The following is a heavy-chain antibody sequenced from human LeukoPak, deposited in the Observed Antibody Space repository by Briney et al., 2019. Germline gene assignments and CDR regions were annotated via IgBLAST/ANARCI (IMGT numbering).Heavy chain of an antibody. V-gene: IGHV4-59*01. J-gene: IGHJ6*03. CDR3: ARDFQGSGTYYYYMDV. CDR2: IYYSGST. Sequence: SETLSLTCTVSGGSISGYYWSWIRQPPGKGLEWSGYIYYSGSTNYNPSLKSRVTISVDTSKNQFSLKLSSVTAADTAVYYCARDFQGSGTYYYYMDVWGKGTTVTISS. CDR1: GGSISGYY. D-gene: IGHD3-10*01.